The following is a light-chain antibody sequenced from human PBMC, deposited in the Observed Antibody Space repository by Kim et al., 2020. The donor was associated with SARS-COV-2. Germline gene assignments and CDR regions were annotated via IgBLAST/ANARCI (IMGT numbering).Light chain of an antibody. CDR2: GAS. J-gene: IGKJ1*01. CDR1: HSVTSSY. CDR3: QQYSGLPRT. V-gene: IGKV3-20*01. Sequence: EIVLTQSPGTLSLSPGERATLSCRASHSVTSSYLAWYQQRPGQAPRLLISGASSMATGIPDRFSGSGSGTDFSLTISRLEPEDFAVYYCQQYSGLPRTFGQGTKVDIK.